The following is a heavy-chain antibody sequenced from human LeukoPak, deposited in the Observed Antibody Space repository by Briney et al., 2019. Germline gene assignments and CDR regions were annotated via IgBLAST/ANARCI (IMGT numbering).Heavy chain of an antibody. CDR1: EFTFISYG. Sequence: GGSLRLSCAASEFTFISYGMQWVRQAPGKGLVWVSRINTDGSSTSYADSVKGRFTVSRDNAKNTLYLQVNSLRAEDTAVYFCTRELPREVTLDYWGQGTLVTVSS. J-gene: IGHJ4*01. CDR3: TRELPREVTLDY. V-gene: IGHV3-74*01. CDR2: INTDGSST. D-gene: IGHD2-21*02.